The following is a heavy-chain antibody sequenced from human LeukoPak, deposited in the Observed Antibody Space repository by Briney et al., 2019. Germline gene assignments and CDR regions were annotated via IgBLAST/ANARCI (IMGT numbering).Heavy chain of an antibody. J-gene: IGHJ4*02. Sequence: GGSLRLSCAASGFIFSGCWMSSVRQAPRNWLEWVANICQDDSEKYYLDSVKVRLTISRYNAKNSLYLQMITLRAEDTAVYYCVRDKVVGPSVFDFWGQGTLVTVAS. CDR2: ICQDDSEK. V-gene: IGHV3-7*01. CDR1: GFIFSGCW. D-gene: IGHD1-26*01. CDR3: VRDKVVGPSVFDF.